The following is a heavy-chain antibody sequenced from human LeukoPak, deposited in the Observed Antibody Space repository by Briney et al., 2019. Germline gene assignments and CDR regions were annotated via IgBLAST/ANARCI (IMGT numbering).Heavy chain of an antibody. D-gene: IGHD4-11*01. J-gene: IGHJ5*02. CDR2: MYYSGST. CDR1: GGSISSSSYC. CDR3: AREALGTTDNWFDP. Sequence: SETLSLTCTVSGGSISSSSYCWGWIRQPPGKGLEWIDCMYYSGSTYYNPSLKSRVTISVDTSKNQFSLKLSSVTAADTAVYYCAREALGTTDNWFDPWARDPWSPSPQ. V-gene: IGHV4-39*07.